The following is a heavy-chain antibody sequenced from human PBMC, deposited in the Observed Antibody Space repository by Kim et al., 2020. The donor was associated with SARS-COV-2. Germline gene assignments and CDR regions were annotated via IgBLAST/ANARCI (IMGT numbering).Heavy chain of an antibody. V-gene: IGHV3-7*01. CDR1: GFTFSSYW. Sequence: GGSLRLSCAASGFTFSSYWMSWVRQAPGKGLEWVANIKQDGSEKYYVDSVKGRFTISRDNAKNSLYLQMNSLRAEDTAVYYCARAQGPYDILTGYHDYYGMDVWGQGTTVTVSS. J-gene: IGHJ6*02. CDR2: IKQDGSEK. CDR3: ARAQGPYDILTGYHDYYGMDV. D-gene: IGHD3-9*01.